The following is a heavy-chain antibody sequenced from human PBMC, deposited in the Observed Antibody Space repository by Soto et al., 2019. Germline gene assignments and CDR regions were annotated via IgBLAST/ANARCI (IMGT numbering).Heavy chain of an antibody. CDR1: GFTFSNYG. CDR3: AKAVGYCSTTSCRDYYFYYGMDV. V-gene: IGHV3-30*18. Sequence: GGSLRLSCAASGFTFSNYGMHWVRQAPGKGLEWVAVISYDGSNKYYADSVKGRFTISRNNSKNTLYLQVNSLRAEDTAVYYCAKAVGYCSTTSCRDYYFYYGMDVWGQGTTVTVSS. J-gene: IGHJ6*02. D-gene: IGHD2-2*01. CDR2: ISYDGSNK.